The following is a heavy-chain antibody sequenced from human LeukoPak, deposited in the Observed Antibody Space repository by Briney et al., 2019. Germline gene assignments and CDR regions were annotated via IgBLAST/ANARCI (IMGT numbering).Heavy chain of an antibody. J-gene: IGHJ6*03. CDR1: GGSISSYY. D-gene: IGHD3-3*01. CDR3: AREVTYYDFWTSYYYYYMDV. Sequence: SETLSLTCTVSGGSISSYYWSWIRQPPGKGLEWIGYIYYSGSTNYNPPLKSRVTISVDTSKNQFSLKLSSVTAADTAVYYCAREVTYYDFWTSYYYYYMDVWGKGTTVTVSS. CDR2: IYYSGST. V-gene: IGHV4-59*01.